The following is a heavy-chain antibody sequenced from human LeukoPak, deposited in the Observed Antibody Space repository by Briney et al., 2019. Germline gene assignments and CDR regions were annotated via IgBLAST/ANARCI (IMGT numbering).Heavy chain of an antibody. J-gene: IGHJ4*02. CDR1: GFTLGDYA. D-gene: IGHD3-10*02. CDR3: SRGLVRGVMNY. Sequence: PGGSLRLSCTTSGFTLGDYAMNWVRQAPGEGLEWVGFIRGKAAGGTTDYAASVKGRFTISGDDSKSIAYLQMNSLRTEDTAVYYCSRGLVRGVMNYWGQGTLVTVSS. V-gene: IGHV3-49*04. CDR2: IRGKAAGGTT.